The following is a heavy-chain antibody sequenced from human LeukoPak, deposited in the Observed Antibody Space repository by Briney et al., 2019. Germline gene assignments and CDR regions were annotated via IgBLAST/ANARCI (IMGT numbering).Heavy chain of an antibody. CDR3: ARVYGYYYYYYYYMDV. Sequence: SETLSLTCAVYGGSFSGYYWSWIRQPPGKGLEWIGEINHSGSTNYNPSLKSRVTISVDTSKNQFSLKLSSVTAADTAVHYCARVYGYYYYYYYYMDVWGKGTTVTVSS. CDR1: GGSFSGYY. V-gene: IGHV4-34*01. CDR2: INHSGST. J-gene: IGHJ6*03. D-gene: IGHD5-18*01.